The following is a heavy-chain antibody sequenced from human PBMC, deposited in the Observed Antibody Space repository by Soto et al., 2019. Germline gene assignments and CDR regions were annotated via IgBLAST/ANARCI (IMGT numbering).Heavy chain of an antibody. CDR2: ISHDGSGE. Sequence: QVQLVESGGGVVQPGRSLRLSCAASGFTFSSYDMHWVRQAPGKGLEWVTFISHDGSGEDYADSVKGRFTISRDNSKSTVYLQMNSLRAEDTGIYYCAFPQYTYGPCDYWGKGTLASVSS. J-gene: IGHJ4*02. V-gene: IGHV3-30*03. CDR1: GFTFSSYD. D-gene: IGHD5-18*01. CDR3: AFPQYTYGPCDY.